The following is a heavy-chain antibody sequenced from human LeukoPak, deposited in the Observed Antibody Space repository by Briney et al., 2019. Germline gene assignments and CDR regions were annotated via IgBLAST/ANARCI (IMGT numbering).Heavy chain of an antibody. D-gene: IGHD3-10*01. CDR3: ARDPSPITMVRVRFDP. J-gene: IGHJ5*02. CDR1: GGSISSSSYY. Sequence: SETLSLTCTVSGGSISSSSYYWGWIRQPPGKGLRWMGGIYYSGSTYYNPSLKSRVTISVDTSKNQFSLKLSSVTAADTAVYYCARDPSPITMVRVRFDPWGQGTLVTVSS. CDR2: IYYSGST. V-gene: IGHV4-39*07.